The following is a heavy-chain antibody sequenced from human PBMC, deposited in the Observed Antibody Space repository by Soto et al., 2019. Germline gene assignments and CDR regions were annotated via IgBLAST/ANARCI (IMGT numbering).Heavy chain of an antibody. V-gene: IGHV3-11*01. CDR3: ARLPQFTVVTLYYFDY. D-gene: IGHD2-21*02. CDR1: GFTFSDYY. CDR2: ISSSGSTI. Sequence: PGGSLRLSCAASGFTFSDYYMSWIRQAPGKGLEWVSYISSSGSTIYYADSVKGRFTISRDNAKNSLYLQMNSLRAEDTAVYYCARLPQFTVVTLYYFDYWGQGTLVTVSS. J-gene: IGHJ4*02.